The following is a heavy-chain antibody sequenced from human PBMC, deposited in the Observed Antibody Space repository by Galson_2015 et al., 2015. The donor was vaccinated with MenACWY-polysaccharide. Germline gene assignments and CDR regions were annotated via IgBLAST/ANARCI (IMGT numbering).Heavy chain of an antibody. CDR3: ARVGYSGYDSRFEH. CDR1: RGSISSYY. CDR2: ISTSGNT. V-gene: IGHV4-4*07. J-gene: IGHJ4*02. Sequence: LSLTCTVSRGSISSYYWSWIRQPAGKGLEWIGHISTSGNTVYNPSLKSRVTLSLDMSNNQLSLKLTSVTAADTAVYFCARVGYSGYDSRFEHWGQGTLVAVSS. D-gene: IGHD5-12*01.